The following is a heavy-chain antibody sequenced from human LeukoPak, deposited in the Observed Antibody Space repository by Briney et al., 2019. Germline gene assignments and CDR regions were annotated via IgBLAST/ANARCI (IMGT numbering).Heavy chain of an antibody. D-gene: IGHD6-6*01. CDR2: IYHSGST. CDR3: ASGIAARAQDY. CDR1: GGSISSSSYY. V-gene: IGHV4-39*01. J-gene: IGHJ4*02. Sequence: SETLSLTCTVSGGSISSSSYYWGWIRQPPGKGLEWIGSIYHSGSTYYKSSLKSRVTISVDTSKNQFSLKLSSVTAADTAVYYCASGIAARAQDYWGQGTLVTVSS.